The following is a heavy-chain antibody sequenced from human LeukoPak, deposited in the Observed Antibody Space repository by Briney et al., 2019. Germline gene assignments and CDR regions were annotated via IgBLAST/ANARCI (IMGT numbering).Heavy chain of an antibody. CDR3: ARSRRSYYSFLDY. Sequence: PGGSLRLSCEASGFTFSSYEMNWVRQAPGKGLVWVSYISSSSSTIYYADSVKGRFTISRDNAKNSLYLQMNSLRDEDTAVYYCARSRRSYYSFLDYWGQGTLVTVSS. V-gene: IGHV3-48*02. J-gene: IGHJ4*02. CDR2: ISSSSSTI. D-gene: IGHD1-26*01. CDR1: GFTFSSYE.